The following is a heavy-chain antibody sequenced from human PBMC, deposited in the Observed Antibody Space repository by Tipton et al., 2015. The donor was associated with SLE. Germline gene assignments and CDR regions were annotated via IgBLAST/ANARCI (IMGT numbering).Heavy chain of an antibody. J-gene: IGHJ2*01. CDR2: ISYDGSNT. CDR3: AKDRSMIVKGYFDL. CDR1: GFTFSSYG. Sequence: SLRLSCAASGFTFSSYGMHWVRQAPGKGLEWVSVISYDGSNTYYGDSVKGRFTISRDNSKNTLYLQMNSLRAEDTAVYYCAKDRSMIVKGYFDLWGRGTLVTVSS. D-gene: IGHD3-22*01. V-gene: IGHV3-30*18.